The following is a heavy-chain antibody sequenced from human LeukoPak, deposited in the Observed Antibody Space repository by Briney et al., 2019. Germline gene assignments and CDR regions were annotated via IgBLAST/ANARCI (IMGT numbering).Heavy chain of an antibody. D-gene: IGHD6-25*01. CDR1: GFTFSSYW. CDR3: TRDMSAAHC. CDR2: INGDGSST. Sequence: GGSLRLSCAASGFTFSSYWMHWVRQAPGKGLVWVSRINGDGSSTTYADSVKGRFTISRDNAKNMLYLQMNSLRVEDTAVYYCTRDMSAAHCWGQGTLVTVSS. J-gene: IGHJ4*02. V-gene: IGHV3-74*03.